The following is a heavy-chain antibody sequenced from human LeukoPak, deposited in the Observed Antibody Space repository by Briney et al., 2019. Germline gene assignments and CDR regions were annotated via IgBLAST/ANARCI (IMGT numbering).Heavy chain of an antibody. CDR1: GFTFSSYW. CDR3: AKISYGDYVKDAFDI. V-gene: IGHV3-7*01. D-gene: IGHD4-17*01. J-gene: IGHJ3*02. CDR2: IKEDGSEE. Sequence: GGSLRLSCAASGFTFSSYWMSWVRQAPGKGLEWVANIKEDGSEEYYVDSVKGRFTVSRDNAKNSLYLQMNSLRAEDTAVYYCAKISYGDYVKDAFDIWGQGTMVTVSS.